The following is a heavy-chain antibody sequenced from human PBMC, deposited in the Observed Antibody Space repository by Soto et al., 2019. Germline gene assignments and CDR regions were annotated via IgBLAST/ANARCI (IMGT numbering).Heavy chain of an antibody. CDR2: INHRGGS. D-gene: IGHD1-7*01. CDR1: GGSLSGYY. Sequence: PSETLSLTCAVNGGSLSGYYWSWIRQSPGKGLEWIGEINHRGGSDYNPSLKGRVTLSIDASMNHVTLELTSVTAADTAVYYCARSDNRNSLYGVDVWGQGTAVTVSS. J-gene: IGHJ6*02. V-gene: IGHV4-34*01. CDR3: ARSDNRNSLYGVDV.